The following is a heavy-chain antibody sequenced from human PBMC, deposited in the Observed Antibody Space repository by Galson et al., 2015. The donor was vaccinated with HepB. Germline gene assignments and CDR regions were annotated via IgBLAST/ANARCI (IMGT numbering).Heavy chain of an antibody. CDR2: ISGSGGIT. J-gene: IGHJ4*02. D-gene: IGHD3-10*01. V-gene: IGHV3-23*01. Sequence: SLRLSCAASGFTFSSYAMSWVRQAPGKGLEWVSAISGSGGITYYADAVKGRFTTSRDNSKNTLYLLMNSRRAEDTVVYYCAKDRAKGSGSHLDYWGQGTVGTVSS. CDR3: AKDRAKGSGSHLDY. CDR1: GFTFSSYA.